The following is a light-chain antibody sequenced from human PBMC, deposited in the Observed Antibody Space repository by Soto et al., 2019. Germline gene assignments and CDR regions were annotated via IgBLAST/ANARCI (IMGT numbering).Light chain of an antibody. J-gene: IGLJ3*02. Sequence: QAVVTQPPSASGTPGQRVTISCSGSSSNIGSNYVYWYQQLPGTAPKLLIYRNNQRPSGVPDRFSGSKSGTSASLAISGLQSEDEADYPCATWDDTLRTWVFGGGTKLTVL. V-gene: IGLV1-47*01. CDR1: SSNIGSNY. CDR2: RNN. CDR3: ATWDDTLRTWV.